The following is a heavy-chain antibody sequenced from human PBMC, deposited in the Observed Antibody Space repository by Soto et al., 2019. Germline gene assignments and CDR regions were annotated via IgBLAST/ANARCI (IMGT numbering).Heavy chain of an antibody. CDR1: GYTFTGYY. CDR2: INPNSGGT. Sequence: ASVKVSCKASGYTFTGYYMHWVRQAPGQGLEWMGWINPNSGGTNYAQKFQGRVTMTRDTSISTAYMELSRLRSDDTAVYYCARVGSGYDWYCYYGMDVWGQGTTVTVSS. V-gene: IGHV1-2*02. J-gene: IGHJ6*02. CDR3: ARVGSGYDWYCYYGMDV. D-gene: IGHD5-12*01.